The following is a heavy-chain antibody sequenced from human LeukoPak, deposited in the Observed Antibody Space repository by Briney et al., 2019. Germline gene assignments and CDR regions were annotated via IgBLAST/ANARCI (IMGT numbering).Heavy chain of an antibody. CDR2: IRYDGSNK. V-gene: IGHV3-30*02. D-gene: IGHD3-22*01. J-gene: IGHJ4*02. Sequence: GGSPRLSCAASGFTFSSYGMHWVRQAPRKGLEWVGFIRYDGSNKYPDSVKGRFTISRDNSKNTLYLQMNSLRAEDTAVYYCAKDPGYYDSSGSPWDWGQGTLVTVSS. CDR1: GFTFSSYG. CDR3: AKDPGYYDSSGSPWD.